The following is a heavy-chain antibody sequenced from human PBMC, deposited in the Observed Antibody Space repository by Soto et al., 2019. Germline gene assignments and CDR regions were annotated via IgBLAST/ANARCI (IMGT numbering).Heavy chain of an antibody. V-gene: IGHV1-18*01. CDR3: ARDTPPADD. Sequence: ASVKVSCKASGYTFTSYAIRWVRQAPGQRLEWMGWISADNGNTKNAQKFQGRVTITTDTSTSTAYMELRSLRSDDTAVYYCARDTPPADDWGQGTLVTVTS. CDR1: GYTFTSYA. J-gene: IGHJ4*02. CDR2: ISADNGNT. D-gene: IGHD2-15*01.